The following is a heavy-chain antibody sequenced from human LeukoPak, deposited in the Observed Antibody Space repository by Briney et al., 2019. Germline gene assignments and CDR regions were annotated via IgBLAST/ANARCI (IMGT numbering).Heavy chain of an antibody. D-gene: IGHD3-10*01. J-gene: IGHJ4*02. Sequence: SETLSLTCAVYGGSFSGYYWSWIRQPPGKGLEWVGEINHSGSTNYNPSLKSRVTISVDTSKNQFSLKLSSVTAADTAVYYCARGYGSGSYYHYWGQGTLVTVSS. CDR1: GGSFSGYY. CDR2: INHSGST. CDR3: ARGYGSGSYYHY. V-gene: IGHV4-34*01.